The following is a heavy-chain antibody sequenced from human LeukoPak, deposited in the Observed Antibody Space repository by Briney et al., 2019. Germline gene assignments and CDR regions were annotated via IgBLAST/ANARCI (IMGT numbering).Heavy chain of an antibody. Sequence: GGTLRLSCAASGFTFSSYGMSWVRQAPGKGLEWVSAISGSGGSTYYADSVKGRFTISRDNSKNTLYLQMNSLRAEDTAVYYCAKDLSHYYDSSGYLNWGQGTLVTVSS. CDR1: GFTFSSYG. J-gene: IGHJ4*02. CDR2: ISGSGGST. CDR3: AKDLSHYYDSSGYLN. V-gene: IGHV3-23*01. D-gene: IGHD3-22*01.